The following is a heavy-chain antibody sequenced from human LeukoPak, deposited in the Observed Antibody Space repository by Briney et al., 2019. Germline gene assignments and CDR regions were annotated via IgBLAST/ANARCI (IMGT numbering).Heavy chain of an antibody. D-gene: IGHD3-22*01. V-gene: IGHV3-48*01. Sequence: PGGSLRLSCAASGFTFSTYSMNWVRQAPGKGLEWVSYISSSSSTIYYADSVKGRFTISRDNAKNSLYLQMNSLRAEDTAVYYCARGPFVVISYWGQGTLVTVSS. CDR2: ISSSSSTI. CDR1: GFTFSTYS. J-gene: IGHJ4*02. CDR3: ARGPFVVISY.